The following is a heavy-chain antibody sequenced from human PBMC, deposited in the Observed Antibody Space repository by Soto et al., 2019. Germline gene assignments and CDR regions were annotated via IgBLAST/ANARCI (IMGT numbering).Heavy chain of an antibody. D-gene: IGHD5-18*01. J-gene: IGHJ4*02. V-gene: IGHV1-18*01. CDR3: AKILNPRGYSYGLRPH. CDR2: ISAYNGNT. CDR1: GYTFTSYG. Sequence: ASVKVSCKASGYTFTSYGISWVRQAPGQGLEWMGWISAYNGNTNYAQKLQGRVTMTTDTSTSTVYMELRSLRSDDTAVYYCAKILNPRGYSYGLRPHWGQGTLVTVSS.